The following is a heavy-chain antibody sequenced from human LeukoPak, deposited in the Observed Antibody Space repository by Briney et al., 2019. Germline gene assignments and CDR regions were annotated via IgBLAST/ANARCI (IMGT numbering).Heavy chain of an antibody. Sequence: GGSLRLSCAASGFTFSSYSMNWVRQAPGKGLEWVSSISSSSSYIYYADSVKGRFTISRDNAKNSLYLQMNSPRAEDTAVYYCARQAAAGGFDIWGQGTMVTVSS. J-gene: IGHJ3*02. CDR2: ISSSSSYI. D-gene: IGHD6-13*01. V-gene: IGHV3-21*01. CDR1: GFTFSSYS. CDR3: ARQAAAGGFDI.